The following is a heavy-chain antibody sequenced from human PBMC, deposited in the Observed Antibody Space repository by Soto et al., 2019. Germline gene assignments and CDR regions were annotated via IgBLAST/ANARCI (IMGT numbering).Heavy chain of an antibody. CDR3: ARDLTSGDY. CDR1: GYIFTNYY. D-gene: IGHD7-27*01. CDR2: INPNGGST. Sequence: QVQLVQSGAEVKNPGASVKLSCKASGYIFTNYYIHWVRQAPGQGLEWMAIINPNGGSTNYAQEFQGRVTLARDTFTNTVYLQLSSLRSEDTAIYYCARDLTSGDYWGQGTLVTVPS. V-gene: IGHV1-46*01. J-gene: IGHJ4*02.